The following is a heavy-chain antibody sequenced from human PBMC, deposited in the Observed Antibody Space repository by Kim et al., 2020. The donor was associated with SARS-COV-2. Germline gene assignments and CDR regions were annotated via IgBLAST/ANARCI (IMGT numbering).Heavy chain of an antibody. CDR2: INPRTGIT. CDR3: SRDKSSSSPWFDP. V-gene: IGHV1-46*01. Sequence: LINPRTGITTYAQKFQGRVTMTSDTSTSTFYMELSSLRSEDTAVYYCSRDKSSSSPWFDPWGQGTLVTVSS. J-gene: IGHJ5*02. D-gene: IGHD6-6*01.